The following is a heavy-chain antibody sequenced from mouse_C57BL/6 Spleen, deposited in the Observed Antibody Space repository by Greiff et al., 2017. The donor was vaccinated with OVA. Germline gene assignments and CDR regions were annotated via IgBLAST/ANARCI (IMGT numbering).Heavy chain of an antibody. CDR2: IAPSDSYT. CDR1: GYTFTSYW. Sequence: VQLQQPGAELVRPGTSVKLSCKASGYTFTSYWMHWVKQRPGQGLEWIGVIAPSDSYTNYNQKFKGKATLTVDTSSSTAYMQLSSLTSEDSAVYYGARRDYYGSNWYFDVWGTGTTVTVSS. V-gene: IGHV1-59*01. CDR3: ARRDYYGSNWYFDV. J-gene: IGHJ1*03. D-gene: IGHD1-1*01.